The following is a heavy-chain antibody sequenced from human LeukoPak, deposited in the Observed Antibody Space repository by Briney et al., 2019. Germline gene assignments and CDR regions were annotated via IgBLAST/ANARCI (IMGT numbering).Heavy chain of an antibody. CDR2: ISGTGGAT. J-gene: IGHJ4*02. CDR3: TKGGYYGDSGSYYGCYFDF. Sequence: GGSLRLSCAASGFPFSRHAMRWVRQAPGKGLEWVSSISGTGGATYYADSVKGRLTISRENSKNTLYLQMTGLRVEDTAVYYCTKGGYYGDSGSYYGCYFDFWGQGTLVTVSS. D-gene: IGHD3-22*01. V-gene: IGHV3-23*01. CDR1: GFPFSRHA.